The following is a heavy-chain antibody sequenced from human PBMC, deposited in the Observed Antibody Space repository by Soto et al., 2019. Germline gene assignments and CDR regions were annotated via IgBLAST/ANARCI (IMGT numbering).Heavy chain of an antibody. CDR1: GYTFTNYY. V-gene: IGHV1-46*01. CDR2: INPNCGST. CDR3: ARAGRYFDWLLDYYYYGMDV. D-gene: IGHD3-9*01. Sequence: ASVKVSCKASGYTFTNYYIDLVRQAPGQGLEWMGRINPNCGSTIYAQKFQGRVTITTDKSTSTAYMELSSLRSEDTAVYYCARAGRYFDWLLDYYYYGMDVWGQGTTVTVSS. J-gene: IGHJ6*02.